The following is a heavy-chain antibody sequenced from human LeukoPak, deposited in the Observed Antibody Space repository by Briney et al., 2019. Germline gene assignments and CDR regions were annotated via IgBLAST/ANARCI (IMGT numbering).Heavy chain of an antibody. Sequence: GRSLRLSCAASGFTFSSYGMHWVRLAPGKGLEWVAVISHDGNNKHYADSVKGRFTISRDNSKNTLYLQMNSLRPEDTAVYSCARDRKSTWSFDYWGQGILVTVSS. CDR1: GFTFSSYG. J-gene: IGHJ4*02. CDR2: ISHDGNNK. V-gene: IGHV3-30*03. CDR3: ARDRKSTWSFDY. D-gene: IGHD6-13*01.